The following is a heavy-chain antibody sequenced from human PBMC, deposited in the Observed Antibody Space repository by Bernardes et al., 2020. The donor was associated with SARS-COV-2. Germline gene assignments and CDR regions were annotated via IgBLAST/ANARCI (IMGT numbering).Heavy chain of an antibody. D-gene: IGHD3-22*01. CDR3: AKVGTTYYYDSSGYYTFDY. CDR2: ISGSGGST. Sequence: GGSLRLSCAASGFTFSSYAMSWVRQAPGKGLEWVSSISGSGGSTYYADSVKGRFTISRDNSKNTLYLQMNSLRAEDTAVYYWAKVGTTYYYDSSGYYTFDYWDQGNLVTVSS. J-gene: IGHJ4*02. V-gene: IGHV3-23*01. CDR1: GFTFSSYA.